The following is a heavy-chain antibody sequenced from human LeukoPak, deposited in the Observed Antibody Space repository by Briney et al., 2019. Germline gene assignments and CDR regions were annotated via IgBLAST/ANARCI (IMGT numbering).Heavy chain of an antibody. J-gene: IGHJ5*02. V-gene: IGHV3-7*01. CDR1: GFTFSSYW. CDR3: ARATASNWFDP. CDR2: IKEDGSEK. D-gene: IGHD5-18*01. Sequence: GGSLRLSCAASGFTFSSYWMSWVHQAPGKGQEWVANIKEDGSEKYYVDSVKGRFTISRDNAKNSLYLQMNSLRAEDTAIYYCARATASNWFDPWGQGTLVTVSS.